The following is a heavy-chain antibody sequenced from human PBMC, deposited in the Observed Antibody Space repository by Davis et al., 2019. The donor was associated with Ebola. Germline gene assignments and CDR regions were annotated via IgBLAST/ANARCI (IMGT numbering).Heavy chain of an antibody. V-gene: IGHV1-8*01. CDR3: ARERDDRGPHNWFDP. CDR2: MNPNSGNT. CDR1: GYTFTSYD. J-gene: IGHJ5*02. Sequence: ASVKVSCKASGYTFTSYDINWVRQATGQGLEWMGWMNPNSGNTGYAQKFQGRVTMTRNTSISTAYMELSSLRSEDTAVYYCARERDDRGPHNWFDPWGQGTLVTVSS. D-gene: IGHD3-10*02.